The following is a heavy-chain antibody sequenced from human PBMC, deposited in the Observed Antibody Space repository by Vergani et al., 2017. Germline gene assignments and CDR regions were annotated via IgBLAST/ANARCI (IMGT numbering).Heavy chain of an antibody. CDR1: GFTLSNYD. D-gene: IGHD3-16*01. V-gene: IGHV3-30*02. CDR3: AKHFRGWGIDY. Sequence: QVQLVESGGGVVQRGGSLRLSCATSGFTLSNYDMQWIRQGPGKGLEFVAFIQFDGSNQYYADSVKGRFTLSRDFSKNTLYLQMNSLRTDDTATYYCAKHFRGWGIDYRSQGTHVIVSS. CDR2: IQFDGSNQ. J-gene: IGHJ4*02.